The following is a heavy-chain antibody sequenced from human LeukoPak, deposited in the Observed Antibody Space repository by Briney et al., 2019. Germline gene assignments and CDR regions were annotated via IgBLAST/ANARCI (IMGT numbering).Heavy chain of an antibody. CDR3: AKGFAPRGSTNYHKSPWDN. CDR1: GFSFRSYA. CDR2: ISVNGVSI. D-gene: IGHD3-10*01. J-gene: IGHJ4*02. Sequence: GGSLRLSCVASGFSFRSYAMSWVRQAPGKGLEWVSGISVNGVSISYADSVRGRFTISRGNSENTLYLQMNSLRVDDTAVYYCAKGFAPRGSTNYHKSPWDNWGQGTLVTVSS. V-gene: IGHV3-23*01.